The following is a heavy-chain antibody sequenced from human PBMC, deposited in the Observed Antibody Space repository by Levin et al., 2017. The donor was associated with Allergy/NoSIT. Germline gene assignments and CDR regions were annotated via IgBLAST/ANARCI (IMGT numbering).Heavy chain of an antibody. CDR3: ARDLGCSGGSCRGLSWFDP. J-gene: IGHJ5*02. Sequence: GESLKISCAASGFTFSDYYMSWIRQAPGKGLEWVSYISSSGSTIYYADSVKGRFTISRDNAKNSLYLQMNSLRAEDTAVYYCARDLGCSGGSCRGLSWFDPWGQGTLVTVSS. CDR1: GFTFSDYY. V-gene: IGHV3-11*01. D-gene: IGHD2-15*01. CDR2: ISSSGSTI.